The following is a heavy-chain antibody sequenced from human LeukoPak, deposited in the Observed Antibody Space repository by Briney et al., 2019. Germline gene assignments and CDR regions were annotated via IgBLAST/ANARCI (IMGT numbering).Heavy chain of an antibody. CDR3: ASNSVSSGWPRIDY. J-gene: IGHJ4*02. Sequence: SEKVSCKASGGTFSSYAISWVRQAPGQGLEWMGGIIPIFGTANYAQKFQGRVTITTDESTSTAYMELSSLRSEDTAVYYRASNSVSSGWPRIDYWGQGTLVTVSS. D-gene: IGHD6-19*01. CDR2: IIPIFGTA. V-gene: IGHV1-69*05. CDR1: GGTFSSYA.